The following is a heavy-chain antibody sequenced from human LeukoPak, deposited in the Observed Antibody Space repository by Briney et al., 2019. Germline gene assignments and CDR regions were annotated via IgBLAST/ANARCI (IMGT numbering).Heavy chain of an antibody. J-gene: IGHJ4*02. CDR1: GGSISSSSYD. D-gene: IGHD6-19*01. V-gene: IGHV4-39*01. Sequence: PSETLSLTCTVSGGSISSSSYDWGWIRQPPGKGLEWIGSIYYTGSTYYNPSLKSRVTISVDTSKNQFSLKLNSVTAADTAVYYCARVPGGSSGWYADYWGQGTLVTVSS. CDR2: IYYTGST. CDR3: ARVPGGSSGWYADY.